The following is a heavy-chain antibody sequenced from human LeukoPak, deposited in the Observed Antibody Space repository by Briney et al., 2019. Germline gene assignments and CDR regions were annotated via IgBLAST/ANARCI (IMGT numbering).Heavy chain of an antibody. CDR2: ISGVGGSR. J-gene: IGHJ5*02. Sequence: PGGSLRLSCAASGFTFSSYAMSWVRQAPGKGREWVSAISGVGGSRYYADSVKGRFTISRDNSKNTLYLQMNSLRAEDTAVYYCAKLAQWLVRGWFDPWGQGTLVTVSS. CDR1: GFTFSSYA. CDR3: AKLAQWLVRGWFDP. D-gene: IGHD6-19*01. V-gene: IGHV3-23*01.